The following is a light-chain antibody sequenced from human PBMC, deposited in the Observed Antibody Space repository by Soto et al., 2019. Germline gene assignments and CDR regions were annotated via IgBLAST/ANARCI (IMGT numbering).Light chain of an antibody. V-gene: IGKV3-15*01. Sequence: EIVMTQSPATLSVSPGERATLSCRASQSVRGNLAWYQQRPGQSPRLLIYGASSRATGIPARFSGSGSGTEFTLSINSLQSEYFAVYYCQQYNNWPFITFGQGTRREIK. J-gene: IGKJ5*01. CDR1: QSVRGN. CDR2: GAS. CDR3: QQYNNWPFIT.